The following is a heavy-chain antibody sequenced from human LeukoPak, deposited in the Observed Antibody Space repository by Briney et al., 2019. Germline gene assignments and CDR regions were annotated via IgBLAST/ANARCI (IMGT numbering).Heavy chain of an antibody. CDR1: GFTFDYYE. CDR3: AKGEYQLLHDAFDI. D-gene: IGHD2-2*01. CDR2: ISSSGSSI. Sequence: QPGGSLRLSCAASGFTFDYYEMNWVRQAPGKGLEWVSYISSSGSSIYYADSVKGRFTLSRDNAKNSLYLQMNSLRAEDMALYYCAKGEYQLLHDAFDIWGQGTMVSVSS. J-gene: IGHJ3*02. V-gene: IGHV3-48*03.